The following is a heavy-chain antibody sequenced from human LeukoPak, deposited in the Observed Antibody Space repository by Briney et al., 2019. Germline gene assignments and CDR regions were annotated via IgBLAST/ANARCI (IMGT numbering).Heavy chain of an antibody. V-gene: IGHV3-66*01. J-gene: IGHJ3*02. CDR1: GFTVSSNY. CDR3: AKDRIDARHDAFDI. D-gene: IGHD2-15*01. Sequence: GGSLRLSCAASGFTVSSNYMSWVRQAPGKGLEWVSVIYSGGSTYYADSVKGRFTISRDNSKNTLYLQMNSLRAEDTAVYYCAKDRIDARHDAFDIWGQGTMVTVSS. CDR2: IYSGGST.